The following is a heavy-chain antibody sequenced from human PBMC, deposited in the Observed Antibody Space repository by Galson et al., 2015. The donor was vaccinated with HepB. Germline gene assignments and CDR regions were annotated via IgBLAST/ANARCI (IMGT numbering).Heavy chain of an antibody. CDR1: GFALSTYS. J-gene: IGHJ4*02. V-gene: IGHV3-30*03. Sequence: SLRLSCAASGFALSTYSMNWVRQAPGKGLEWVAVISNDGSNRYYADSVKGRFAISRDNSKNTLYMQMNSLRAEDTAAYYCASHTYWGQGTLVTVSS. CDR3: ASHTY. CDR2: ISNDGSNR.